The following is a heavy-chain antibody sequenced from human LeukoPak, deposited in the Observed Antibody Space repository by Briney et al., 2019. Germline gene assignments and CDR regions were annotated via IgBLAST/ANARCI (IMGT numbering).Heavy chain of an antibody. J-gene: IGHJ4*02. CDR3: ARDDRGIAAAGTRGFDY. D-gene: IGHD6-13*01. Sequence: SETLSLTCTVSGGSISSSSYYWGWIRQPPGKGLEWIGSIYYSGSTYYNPSLKSRVTISVDTSKNQFSLKLSSVTAADTAVYYCARDDRGIAAAGTRGFDYWGQGTLVTVSS. CDR1: GGSISSSSYY. V-gene: IGHV4-39*07. CDR2: IYYSGST.